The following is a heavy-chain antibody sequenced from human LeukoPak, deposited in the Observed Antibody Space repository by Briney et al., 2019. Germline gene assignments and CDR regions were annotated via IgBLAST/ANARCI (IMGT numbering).Heavy chain of an antibody. CDR2: INQDGSEI. J-gene: IGHJ3*01. CDR3: ASGSTL. V-gene: IGHV3-7*01. CDR1: GGSISSSSYY. Sequence: ETLSLTCTVSGGSISSSSYYWGWIRQPPGKGLEWVASINQDGSEIYYVDSVKGRFTISRDNTKNSLYMQMNSLTVEDTAVYYCASGSTLWGQGTMVTVSS. D-gene: IGHD1-26*01.